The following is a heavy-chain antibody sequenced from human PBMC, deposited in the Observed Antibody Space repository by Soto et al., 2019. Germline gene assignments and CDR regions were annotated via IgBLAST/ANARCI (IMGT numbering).Heavy chain of an antibody. CDR1: GYTFSDFD. J-gene: IGHJ4*02. Sequence: QVLLGQSGAEVKKPGASVKVSCKTSGYTFSDFDINWVRQATGQGLEWVGWMNPYSGQTQYAQKFQGRVTMTRNTSTTPAYMDLSSLRSEDAAVYYCARGAIRGVLYYFDYWGQGTLVTVSS. V-gene: IGHV1-8*01. CDR2: MNPYSGQT. CDR3: ARGAIRGVLYYFDY. D-gene: IGHD3-10*01.